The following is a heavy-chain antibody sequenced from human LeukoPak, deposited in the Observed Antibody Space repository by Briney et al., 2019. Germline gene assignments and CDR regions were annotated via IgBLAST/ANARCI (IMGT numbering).Heavy chain of an antibody. Sequence: GGSLRLSCAASGFTFSNYEMHWVRQAPGKGLEWVSYISSSGSTIYYADSVKGRFTISRDNAKNSLYLQMNSLRAEDTAVYYCARVWWEPPYGHFDYWGQGTLVTVSS. CDR3: ARVWWEPPYGHFDY. J-gene: IGHJ4*02. CDR2: ISSSGSTI. CDR1: GFTFSNYE. D-gene: IGHD1-26*01. V-gene: IGHV3-48*03.